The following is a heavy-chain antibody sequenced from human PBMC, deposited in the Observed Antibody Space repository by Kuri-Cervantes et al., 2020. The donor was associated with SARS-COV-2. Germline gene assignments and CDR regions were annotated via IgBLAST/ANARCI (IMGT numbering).Heavy chain of an antibody. V-gene: IGHV3-21*01. CDR1: GFTFSSYS. CDR2: ISSSSSHI. D-gene: IGHD3-22*01. CDR3: ARGITMIVVVTPFDY. Sequence: GESLKISCAASGFTFSSYSMNWVRQAPGKGLEWVSSISSSSSHIYYADSVKGRFTISRDNAKNSLYLQMNSLRAEDTAVYYCARGITMIVVVTPFDYWGQGTLVTDSS. J-gene: IGHJ4*02.